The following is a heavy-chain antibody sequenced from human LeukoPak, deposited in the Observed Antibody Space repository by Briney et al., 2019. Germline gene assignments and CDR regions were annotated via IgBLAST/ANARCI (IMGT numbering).Heavy chain of an antibody. Sequence: GGSLRLSCAASGFTFSSYAMSWVRQAPGKGLEWVSAISGSGGSTYYADSVKGRFTISRDNSKNTLYLQMNSLRAEDTAVYYCAKGPQRIITGTPHYWGQGTLVTVSS. CDR3: AKGPQRIITGTPHY. D-gene: IGHD1-20*01. J-gene: IGHJ4*02. V-gene: IGHV3-23*01. CDR1: GFTFSSYA. CDR2: ISGSGGST.